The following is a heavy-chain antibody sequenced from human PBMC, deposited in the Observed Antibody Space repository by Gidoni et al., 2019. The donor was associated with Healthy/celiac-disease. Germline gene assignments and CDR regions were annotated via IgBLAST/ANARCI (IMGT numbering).Heavy chain of an antibody. CDR2: IDPSDSYT. J-gene: IGHJ4*02. CDR3: ARTITMVQGAEGDFDY. D-gene: IGHD3-10*01. V-gene: IGHV5-10-1*01. Sequence: EVQLVQSGAEVKKPGESLRISCKGSGYSFTSYWISWVRQMPGKGLEWMGRIDPSDSYTNYSPSFQGHVTISADKSISTAYLQWSSLKASDTAMYYCARTITMVQGAEGDFDYWGQGTLVTVSS. CDR1: GYSFTSYW.